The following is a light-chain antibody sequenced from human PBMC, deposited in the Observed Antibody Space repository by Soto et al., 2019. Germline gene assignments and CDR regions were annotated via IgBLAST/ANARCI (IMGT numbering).Light chain of an antibody. CDR1: QSISSY. V-gene: IGKV1-39*01. CDR3: QQSDSTGTWT. J-gene: IGKJ1*01. Sequence: DIQMTQSPSSLSASVGDRVTITCRASQSISSYLNWYQQKPGKAPKRLIYATSSLQSGVPSRFSGSGSGTDFTLTISSLQPEDFATYYCQQSDSTGTWTFGQGTKVEIK. CDR2: ATS.